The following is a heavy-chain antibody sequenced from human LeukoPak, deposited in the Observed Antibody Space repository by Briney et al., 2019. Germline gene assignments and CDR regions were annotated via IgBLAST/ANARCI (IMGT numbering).Heavy chain of an antibody. CDR2: IYHSGST. CDR3: ARARSSSFSWYFDY. V-gene: IGHV4-30-2*01. J-gene: IGHJ4*02. D-gene: IGHD6-6*01. Sequence: PSETLSLTCTVSGGSISSGGYYWSWIRQPPGKGLEWIGYIYHSGSTYYNPSLKSRVTISVDRSKNQFSLKLSSVTAADTAVYYCARARSSSFSWYFDYWGQGTLVTVSS. CDR1: GGSISSGGYY.